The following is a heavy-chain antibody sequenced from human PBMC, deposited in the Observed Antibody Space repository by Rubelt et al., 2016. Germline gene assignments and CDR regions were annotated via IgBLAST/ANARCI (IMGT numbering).Heavy chain of an antibody. D-gene: IGHD2-21*02. Sequence: GSTNYNPSLKSRVTISVDTSKNQFSLKLSSVTAADTAVYYCAREVYCGGDCYSEDAFDIWGQGTVVSVSS. V-gene: IGHV4-59*01. J-gene: IGHJ3*02. CDR3: AREVYCGGDCYSEDAFDI. CDR2: GST.